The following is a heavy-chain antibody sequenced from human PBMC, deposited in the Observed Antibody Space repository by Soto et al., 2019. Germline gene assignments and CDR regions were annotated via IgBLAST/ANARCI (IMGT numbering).Heavy chain of an antibody. CDR2: IVVGSGNT. CDR3: AAANSSGYYLFDY. Sequence: QMQLVQSGPEVKKPGTSVKVSCKASGFTFTSSAVQWVRQARGQRLEWIGWIVVGSGNTNYAQKFKERVTITRDMSTSTAYMELSSLRSEDTAVYYCAAANSSGYYLFDYWGQGTLVTVSS. V-gene: IGHV1-58*01. J-gene: IGHJ4*02. D-gene: IGHD3-22*01. CDR1: GFTFTSSA.